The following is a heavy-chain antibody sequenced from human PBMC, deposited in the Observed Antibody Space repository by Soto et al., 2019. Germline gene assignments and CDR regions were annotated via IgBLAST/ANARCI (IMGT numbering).Heavy chain of an antibody. Sequence: GGSLRLSCAASGFTFSSYGMHWVRQAPGKGLEWVAVISYDGSNKYYAEYVKGRFTISRDNSKKTLYLQMNSLRAEDTALFYCAKVPAPGGSSWPSYNWFDPWGQGTLVTVSS. V-gene: IGHV3-30*18. CDR1: GFTFSSYG. CDR3: AKVPAPGGSSWPSYNWFDP. D-gene: IGHD6-13*01. CDR2: ISYDGSNK. J-gene: IGHJ5*02.